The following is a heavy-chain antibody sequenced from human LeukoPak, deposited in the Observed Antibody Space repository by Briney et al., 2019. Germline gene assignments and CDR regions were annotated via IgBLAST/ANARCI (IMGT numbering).Heavy chain of an antibody. D-gene: IGHD2-15*01. CDR3: ARAGRGANDY. V-gene: IGHV4-61*01. CDR2: IYYSGST. J-gene: IGHJ4*02. Sequence: SETLSLTCAVSGYSISSGYYWSWIRQPPGKGLEWIGYIYYSGSTNYNPSLKSRVTISVDTSKNQFSLKLSSMTAADTAVYYCARAGRGANDYWGQGTLVTVSS. CDR1: GYSISSGYY.